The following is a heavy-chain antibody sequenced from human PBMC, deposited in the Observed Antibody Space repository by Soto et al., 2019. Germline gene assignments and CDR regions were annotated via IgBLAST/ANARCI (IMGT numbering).Heavy chain of an antibody. CDR1: GYTFTSYG. Sequence: QVQLVQSGAEVKKPGASVKVSCKASGYTFTSYGISWVRQAPGQGLEWMGWISAYNGNTNYAQKLQGRVTMTTDTSTSTAYMELRSLRSDDTAMYYCARATKGYCSGGSCYPRYAFDIWGQGTMVTVSS. V-gene: IGHV1-18*01. D-gene: IGHD2-15*01. CDR2: ISAYNGNT. CDR3: ARATKGYCSGGSCYPRYAFDI. J-gene: IGHJ3*02.